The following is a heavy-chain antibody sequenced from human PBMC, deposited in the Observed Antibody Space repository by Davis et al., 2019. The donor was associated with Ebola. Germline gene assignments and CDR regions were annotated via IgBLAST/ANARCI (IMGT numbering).Heavy chain of an antibody. CDR3: ARQSTIFGVVIDLSFDP. V-gene: IGHV1-18*01. Sequence: AASVKVSCKASGYTFTDYVINWVRQAPGQGLEWMVRITTYNGKTTYAQKLQGRVTMTTDTSTSTAFMELRSLRSDDTAVYYCARQSTIFGVVIDLSFDPWGQGTLVTVSS. CDR2: ITTYNGKT. D-gene: IGHD3-3*01. CDR1: GYTFTDYV. J-gene: IGHJ5*02.